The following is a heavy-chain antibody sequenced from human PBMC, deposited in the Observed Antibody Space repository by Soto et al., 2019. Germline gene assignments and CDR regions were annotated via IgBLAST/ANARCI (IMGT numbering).Heavy chain of an antibody. CDR2: IYYSGST. J-gene: IGHJ6*02. D-gene: IGHD6-19*01. V-gene: IGHV4-31*03. CDR1: GGSISSGGYY. Sequence: TVSGGSISSGGYYWSWIRQHPGKGLEWIGYIYYSGSTYYNPSLKSRVTISVDTSKNQFSLKLSSVTAADTAVYYCARDRASGSGYYYGMDVWGQGTTVTVSS. CDR3: ARDRASGSGYYYGMDV.